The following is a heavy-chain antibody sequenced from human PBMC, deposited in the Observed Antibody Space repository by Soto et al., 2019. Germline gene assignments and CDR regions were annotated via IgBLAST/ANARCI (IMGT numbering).Heavy chain of an antibody. Sequence: QVQLVESGGGVVQPGRSLRLSCAASGFTFSSYGMHWVRQAPGKGLEWVAVIWYDGSNKYYADSVKGRFTISRDNSKNTLYLQMNSLRAEDTAVYYCARPYYYGSVPGYWGQGTLVTVSS. CDR3: ARPYYYGSVPGY. J-gene: IGHJ4*02. CDR1: GFTFSSYG. CDR2: IWYDGSNK. D-gene: IGHD3-10*01. V-gene: IGHV3-33*01.